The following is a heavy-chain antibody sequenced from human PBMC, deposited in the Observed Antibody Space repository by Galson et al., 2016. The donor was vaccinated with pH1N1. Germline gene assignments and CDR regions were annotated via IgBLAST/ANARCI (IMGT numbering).Heavy chain of an antibody. CDR3: ARAYYDPLTRFSGAFDY. V-gene: IGHV3-48*03. J-gene: IGHJ4*02. Sequence: SLRLSCAVSGFTFDSHEMNWVRQAPGKGLEWVASISSGGNTMFYADSVKGRFIISRVNAKNSLYLQMNSPRVEDTAVYYCARAYYDPLTRFSGAFDYWGQGTLVTVSS. D-gene: IGHD3-9*01. CDR2: ISSGGNTM. CDR1: GFTFDSHE.